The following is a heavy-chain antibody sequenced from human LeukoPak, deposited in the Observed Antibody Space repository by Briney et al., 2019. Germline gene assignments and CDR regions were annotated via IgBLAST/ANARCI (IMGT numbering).Heavy chain of an antibody. J-gene: IGHJ4*02. CDR1: GFSLGSYW. CDR3: ARDGDDYNFDY. D-gene: IGHD5-24*01. CDR2: INIDGTHT. Sequence: GGSLRLSCEASGFSLGSYWMHWVRQAPGKGLEWVSRINIDGTHTRYADSVKGRFIISRDNAKNTLYLQMHSLRAEDTAVYYCARDGDDYNFDYWGQGSLVTVSS. V-gene: IGHV3-74*01.